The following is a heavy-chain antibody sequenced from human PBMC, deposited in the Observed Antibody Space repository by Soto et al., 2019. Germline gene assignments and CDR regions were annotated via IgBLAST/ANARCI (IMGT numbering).Heavy chain of an antibody. J-gene: IGHJ6*02. V-gene: IGHV4-34*01. CDR2: IDHSGGT. Sequence: SETLSLTCAVHRGSFNAYSWTWIRQPPGKGLEWIGEIDHSGGTTYNPSLKSRIIMSVDTSKNQFSLNVSSMTAADTAVYYCARGLRYSGMDVWGQGNTVTVAS. CDR3: ARGLRYSGMDV. CDR1: RGSFNAYS.